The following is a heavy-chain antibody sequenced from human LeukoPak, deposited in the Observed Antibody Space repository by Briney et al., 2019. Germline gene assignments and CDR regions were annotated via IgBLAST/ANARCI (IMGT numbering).Heavy chain of an antibody. V-gene: IGHV3-11*04. CDR1: GFTFSDYY. Sequence: GGSLRLSCAAPGFTFSDYYMSWIRQAPGKGLEWVSYISDSGTTIYYADSVKGRFTISRDNAKNSLYLQMNSLRAEDTAVYSCARAGNSSGWYYFDYWGQGTLVTVSS. J-gene: IGHJ4*02. D-gene: IGHD6-19*01. CDR2: ISDSGTTI. CDR3: ARAGNSSGWYYFDY.